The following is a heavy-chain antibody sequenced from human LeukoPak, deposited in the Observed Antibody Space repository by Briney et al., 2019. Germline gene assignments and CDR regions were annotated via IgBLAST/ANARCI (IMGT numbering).Heavy chain of an antibody. D-gene: IGHD1-26*01. Sequence: SVKVSCKASGGTFSSYAISWVRQAPGQGLEWMGGIIPMFGTANYAQKFRARVTITADEFTSTAYMELSSLRSEDTAVYYCARAHYSGNYYVGLYYFDHWGQGTLVTVSS. CDR1: GGTFSSYA. CDR2: IIPMFGTA. CDR3: ARAHYSGNYYVGLYYFDH. J-gene: IGHJ4*02. V-gene: IGHV1-69*13.